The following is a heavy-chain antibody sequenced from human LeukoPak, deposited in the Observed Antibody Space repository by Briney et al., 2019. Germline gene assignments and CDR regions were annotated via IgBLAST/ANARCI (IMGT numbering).Heavy chain of an antibody. D-gene: IGHD1-14*01. Sequence: GGSLRLSCAASGFTFSSYAMSWVRQAPGKGLEWVSAISGSGGSTYYADSVKGRFTISRDNSKNTLFLQMNSLRAEDTAVYYCAKDITATYYFDYWGQGTLVTVSS. V-gene: IGHV3-23*01. CDR3: AKDITATYYFDY. CDR2: ISGSGGST. J-gene: IGHJ4*02. CDR1: GFTFSSYA.